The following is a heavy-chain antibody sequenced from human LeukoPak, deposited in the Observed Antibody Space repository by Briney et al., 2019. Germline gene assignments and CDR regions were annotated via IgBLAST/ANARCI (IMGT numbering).Heavy chain of an antibody. CDR1: GFMFDDYT. CDR2: ISGDGSRT. D-gene: IGHD5-12*01. J-gene: IGHJ4*02. Sequence: GGSLRLSCAASGFMFDDYTMHWVRQAPGKGLEWVSLISGDGSRTNYADSVKGRFTISRDNSKNTLYLQMNSLRAEDTAVYYCARGGLLVASFDYWGQGTLVTVSS. CDR3: ARGGLLVASFDY. V-gene: IGHV3-43*01.